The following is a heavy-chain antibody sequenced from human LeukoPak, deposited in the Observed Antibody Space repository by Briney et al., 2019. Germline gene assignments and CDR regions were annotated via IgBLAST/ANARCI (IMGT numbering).Heavy chain of an antibody. Sequence: GGSLRLSCAASGFTFTSYEMNRVRQAPGKGLEWVSYISSSGSTIYYADSVKGRFTISRDNAKNSLYLQMNSLRAEDTAVYYCARANEVGAFDIWGQGTMVTVSS. CDR2: ISSSGSTI. CDR3: ARANEVGAFDI. J-gene: IGHJ3*02. CDR1: GFTFTSYE. D-gene: IGHD4/OR15-4a*01. V-gene: IGHV3-48*03.